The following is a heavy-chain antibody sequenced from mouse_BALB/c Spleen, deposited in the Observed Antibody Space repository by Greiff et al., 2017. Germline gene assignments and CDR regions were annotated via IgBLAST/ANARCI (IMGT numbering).Heavy chain of an antibody. V-gene: IGHV1-87*01. Sequence: ESGAELARPGASVKLSCKASGYTFTSYWMQWVKQRPGQGLEWIGAIYPGDGDTRYTQKFKGKATLTADKSSSTAYMQLSSLASEDSAVYYCARVGYVGYWGQGTTLTVSS. CDR1: GYTFTSYW. D-gene: IGHD3-1*01. CDR2: IYPGDGDT. J-gene: IGHJ2*01. CDR3: ARVGYVGY.